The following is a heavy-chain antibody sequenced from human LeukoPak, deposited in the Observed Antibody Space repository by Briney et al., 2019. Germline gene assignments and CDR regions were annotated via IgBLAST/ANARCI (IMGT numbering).Heavy chain of an antibody. J-gene: IGHJ3*02. D-gene: IGHD1-1*01. CDR2: INPNSGGT. V-gene: IGHV1-2*02. CDR3: ARDMDNWNDGAFDI. Sequence: ASVKVSCKASGYTFTGYYMHWVRQAPGQGLEWMGWINPNSGGTNYAQKFQGRVTMTRDTSISTAYMELSRLRSDDTAVYYCARDMDNWNDGAFDIWGQGTMVTVSS. CDR1: GYTFTGYY.